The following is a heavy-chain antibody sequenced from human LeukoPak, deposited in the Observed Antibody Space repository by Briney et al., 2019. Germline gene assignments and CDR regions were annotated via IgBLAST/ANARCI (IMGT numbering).Heavy chain of an antibody. CDR2: ISSSSSYI. J-gene: IGHJ4*02. D-gene: IGHD3-10*01. V-gene: IGHV3-21*01. CDR3: ASWPYYYGSGRTQYFDY. CDR1: GFTFSSYS. Sequence: AGGSLRLSCAASGFTFSSYSMNWVRQAPGKGLEWVSSISSSSSYIYYADSVKGRFTISRDNAKNSLYLQMNSLRAEDTAVYYCASWPYYYGSGRTQYFDYWGQGTLVTVSS.